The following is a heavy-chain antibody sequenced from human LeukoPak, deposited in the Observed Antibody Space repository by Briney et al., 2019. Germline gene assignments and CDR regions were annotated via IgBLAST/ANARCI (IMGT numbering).Heavy chain of an antibody. Sequence: SETLSLTCAIYGGSFSGYYWSWIRQPPGKGMEWIGEINHSGSTNYNPSLKSRVTISVDTSKNPFSLKLSSVTAADTAVYYCARAGIAAAGTLHGMDVWGKGTTVTVSS. J-gene: IGHJ6*04. V-gene: IGHV4-34*01. D-gene: IGHD6-13*01. CDR3: ARAGIAAAGTLHGMDV. CDR1: GGSFSGYY. CDR2: INHSGST.